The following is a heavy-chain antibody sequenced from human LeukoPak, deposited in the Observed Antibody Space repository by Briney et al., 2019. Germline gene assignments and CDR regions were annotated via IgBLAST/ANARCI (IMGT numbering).Heavy chain of an antibody. Sequence: GGSLRLSCAASGFTFSTYCMHWVRQAPGKGPMWVSRICPDGTVTNYADSVKARFIISRDNARNMVYLQMNSLRVEDTAVYYCVRDFRSADYWGQGTLVTVSS. CDR2: ICPDGTVT. J-gene: IGHJ4*02. CDR1: GFTFSTYC. CDR3: VRDFRSADY. V-gene: IGHV3-74*01.